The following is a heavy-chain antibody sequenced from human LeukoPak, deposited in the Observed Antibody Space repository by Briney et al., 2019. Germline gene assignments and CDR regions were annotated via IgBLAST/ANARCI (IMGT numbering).Heavy chain of an antibody. V-gene: IGHV3-48*01. CDR1: GLAFSSSA. CDR2: SSASSSDV. Sequence: GGPLRLSCAASGLAFSSSAMNWVRQTPGKGLEWLSYSSASSSDVYYADSVKGRITLCRDNAKRSLYRQRNTLPAEGTGIYFCARGRDHAFDSWGQGTRVTVSS. CDR3: ARGRDHAFDS. J-gene: IGHJ3*02.